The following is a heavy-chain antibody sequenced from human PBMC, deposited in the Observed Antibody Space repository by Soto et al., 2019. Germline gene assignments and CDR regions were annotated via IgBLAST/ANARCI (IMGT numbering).Heavy chain of an antibody. Sequence: SETLSLTCTVSGGSISSSSYYWGWIRQPPGKGLEWIGSIYYSGSTYYNPSLKSRVTISVDTAKNEFSLKLSSVTAADTAVYYCARRVVAATGAYYFDYWGQGTLVTVSS. CDR1: GGSISSSSYY. J-gene: IGHJ4*02. D-gene: IGHD2-15*01. V-gene: IGHV4-39*01. CDR3: ARRVVAATGAYYFDY. CDR2: IYYSGST.